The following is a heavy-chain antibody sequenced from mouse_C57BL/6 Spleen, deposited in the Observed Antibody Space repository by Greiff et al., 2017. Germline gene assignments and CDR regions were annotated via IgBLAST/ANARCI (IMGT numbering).Heavy chain of an antibody. J-gene: IGHJ1*03. CDR2: ISSGSSTI. CDR3: ARRPDYGIYWYFDV. Sequence: EVHLVESGGGLVKPGGSLKLSCAASGFTFSDYGMHWVRQAPEKGLEWVAYISSGSSTIYYADTVKGRFTISRDNAKNTLFLQMTSLRSEDTAMYYCARRPDYGIYWYFDVWGTGTTVTVSS. D-gene: IGHD1-1*01. V-gene: IGHV5-17*01. CDR1: GFTFSDYG.